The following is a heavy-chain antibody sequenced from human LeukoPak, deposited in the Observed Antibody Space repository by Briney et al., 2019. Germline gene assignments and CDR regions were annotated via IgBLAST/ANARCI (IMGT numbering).Heavy chain of an antibody. Sequence: EASVKVSCKASGYTFTSYGISWVRQAPGQGLEWMGWISAYNGNTNYAQKLQGRVTMTTDTSTSTAYMELRSLRSDDTAVYYCARDLGYCSSTSCYFDGNASHYWGQGTLVTVSS. CDR3: ARDLGYCSSTSCYFDGNASHY. D-gene: IGHD2-2*01. CDR2: ISAYNGNT. J-gene: IGHJ4*02. V-gene: IGHV1-18*01. CDR1: GYTFTSYG.